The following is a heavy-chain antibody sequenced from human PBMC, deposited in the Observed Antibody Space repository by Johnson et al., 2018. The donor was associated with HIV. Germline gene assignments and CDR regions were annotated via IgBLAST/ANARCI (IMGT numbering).Heavy chain of an antibody. V-gene: IGHV3-23*04. CDR1: GFTFSSYA. Sequence: VQLVESGGGLVQPGGSLRLSCAASGFTFSSYAMSWVRQAPGKGLEWVSAISGSGGSTYYADSVQGRFTISRDNAKNSLYLQMNSLRVDDTAVYYCAREGVSGSYYDAFDLWGQGTMVTVSS. CDR3: AREGVSGSYYDAFDL. J-gene: IGHJ3*01. D-gene: IGHD1-26*01. CDR2: ISGSGGST.